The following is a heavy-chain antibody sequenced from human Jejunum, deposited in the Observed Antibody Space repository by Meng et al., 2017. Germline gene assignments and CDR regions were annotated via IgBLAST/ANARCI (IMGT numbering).Heavy chain of an antibody. CDR3: VRLRLVAFDI. Sequence: GESLKISCVGSGFTFSDYEMNWVRQAPGKGLEWLSYSSSTGSPIYYGDSVKGRFSMSRDNAKNSLYLQMNSLRAEDTAVYYCVRLRLVAFDIWGQGTMVTVSS. D-gene: IGHD6-19*01. V-gene: IGHV3-48*03. J-gene: IGHJ3*02. CDR1: GFTFSDYE. CDR2: SSSTGSPI.